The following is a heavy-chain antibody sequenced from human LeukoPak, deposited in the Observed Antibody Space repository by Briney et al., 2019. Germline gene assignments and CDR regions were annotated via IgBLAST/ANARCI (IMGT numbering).Heavy chain of an antibody. CDR3: ANYGSGSYYNQYYYYMDV. D-gene: IGHD3-10*01. CDR1: GFTFSSYS. J-gene: IGHJ6*03. Sequence: GGSLRLSCAASGFTFSSYSMNWVRQAPGKGLEWVSSISSSSSYIYYADSVKGRFTISRDNSKNTLYLQMNSLRAEDTAVYYCANYGSGSYYNQYYYYMDVWGKGTTVTISS. V-gene: IGHV3-21*01. CDR2: ISSSSSYI.